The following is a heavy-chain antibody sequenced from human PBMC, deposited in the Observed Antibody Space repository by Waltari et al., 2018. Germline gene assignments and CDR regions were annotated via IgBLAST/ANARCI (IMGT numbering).Heavy chain of an antibody. Sequence: EVQLVESGGGLVKPGGSLRLSCAASGFTFSSYSMNWVRQAPGKGLEWVSSISSSSSYIYYADSVKGRFTISRDNAKNSLYLQMNSLRAEDTAVYYCARDSSGYYRMSAFDIWGQGTMVTVSS. CDR3: ARDSSGYYRMSAFDI. D-gene: IGHD3-22*01. CDR1: GFTFSSYS. CDR2: ISSSSSYI. V-gene: IGHV3-21*01. J-gene: IGHJ3*02.